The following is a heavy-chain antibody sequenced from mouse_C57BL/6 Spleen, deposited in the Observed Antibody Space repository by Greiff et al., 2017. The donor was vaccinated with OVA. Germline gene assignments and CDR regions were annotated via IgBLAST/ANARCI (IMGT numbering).Heavy chain of an antibody. CDR1: GYTFTSYW. Sequence: VQLQQPGAELVKPGASVKLSCKASGYTFTSYWMHWVKQRPGQGLEWIGMIHPNSGSTNYNEKFKSKATLTVDKSSSTAYMQLSSLTSEDSAVYYCAREGTTVGAEGYYFDYWGQGTTLTVSS. CDR3: AREGTTVGAEGYYFDY. J-gene: IGHJ2*01. V-gene: IGHV1-64*01. D-gene: IGHD1-1*01. CDR2: IHPNSGST.